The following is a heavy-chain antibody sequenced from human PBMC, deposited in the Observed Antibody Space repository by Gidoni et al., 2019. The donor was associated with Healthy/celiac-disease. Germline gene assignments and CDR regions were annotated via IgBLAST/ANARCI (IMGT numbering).Heavy chain of an antibody. CDR2: IYYSGST. J-gene: IGHJ6*02. Sequence: QVQLQESGPGLVKPSETLSLTCTVSVGSISSYYWSWIRQPPGKGLEWIGYIYYSGSTNYNPSLKSRVTISVDTSKNQFSLKLSSVTAADTAVYYCARGGGGRYYYYYGMDVWGQGTTVTVSS. CDR3: ARGGGGRYYYYYGMDV. V-gene: IGHV4-59*01. CDR1: VGSISSYY.